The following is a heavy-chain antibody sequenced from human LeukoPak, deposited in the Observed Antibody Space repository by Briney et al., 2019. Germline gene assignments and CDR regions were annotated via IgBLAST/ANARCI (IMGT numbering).Heavy chain of an antibody. Sequence: GGSLRLSCAASGFTFRGYWMSWVRQAPGKGLEWVANIKQDGSEKYYVDSVKGRFTISRDNAKNSLYLQMNSLRAEDTAVYYCARDDCSSISCYHNWFDPWGQGTLVTVSS. D-gene: IGHD2-2*01. CDR3: ARDDCSSISCYHNWFDP. J-gene: IGHJ5*02. CDR2: IKQDGSEK. CDR1: GFTFRGYW. V-gene: IGHV3-7*01.